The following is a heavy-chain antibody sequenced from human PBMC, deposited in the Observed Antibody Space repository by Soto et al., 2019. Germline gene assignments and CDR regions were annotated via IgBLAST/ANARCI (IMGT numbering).Heavy chain of an antibody. J-gene: IGHJ3*02. D-gene: IGHD6-6*01. V-gene: IGHV4-34*01. Sequence: SETLSVTCAVYGGSFSGYYWSWIRQPPGKGLEWIGEINHSGSTNYNPSLKSRVTISVDTSKNQFSLKLSSVTAADTAVYYCARDVPSGIAARLHAFDIWGHGKMDSGS. CDR3: ARDVPSGIAARLHAFDI. CDR1: GGSFSGYY. CDR2: INHSGST.